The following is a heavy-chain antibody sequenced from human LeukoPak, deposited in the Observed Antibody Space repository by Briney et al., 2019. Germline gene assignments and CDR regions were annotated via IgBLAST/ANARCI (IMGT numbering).Heavy chain of an antibody. CDR1: EYTLTELS. J-gene: IGHJ3*02. Sequence: ASVKVSCKVSEYTLTELSMHWVRQAPGKGLEWMGGFDPEDGETIYAQKFQGRVTMTEDTSTDTAYMELSSLRSEDTAVYYCATGVIQYDYVWGSYRPSDAFDIWGQGTMVTVSS. CDR2: FDPEDGET. CDR3: ATGVIQYDYVWGSYRPSDAFDI. D-gene: IGHD3-16*02. V-gene: IGHV1-24*01.